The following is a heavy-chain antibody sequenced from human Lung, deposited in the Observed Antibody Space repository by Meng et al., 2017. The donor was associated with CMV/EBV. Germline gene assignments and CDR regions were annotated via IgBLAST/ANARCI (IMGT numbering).Heavy chain of an antibody. CDR3: ATSDKLVPIAIFDY. Sequence: ASXXVSCKVSGYTLVEISMHWVRQSPGKGVEWVGGYDHEHGVTLYGLKFQGRVTMTEDTSTETAYMELNSVDSEDTAVFYCATSDKLVPIAIFDYWGLGPLVPVSS. V-gene: IGHV1-24*01. CDR2: YDHEHGVT. D-gene: IGHD2-21*01. J-gene: IGHJ4*02. CDR1: GYTLVEIS.